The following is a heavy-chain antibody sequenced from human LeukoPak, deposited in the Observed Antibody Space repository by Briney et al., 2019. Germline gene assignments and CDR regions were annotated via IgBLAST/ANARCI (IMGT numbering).Heavy chain of an antibody. V-gene: IGHV1-69*13. CDR1: GGTFSSYA. CDR3: ARDGYSSSWYSGYSSTYYYYMDV. Sequence: SVKVSCKASGGTFSSYAISWVRQAPGQGLEWMGGIIPIFGTANYAQKFQGRVTITADESTSTAYMELSSLRSEDTAVYYCARDGYSSSWYSGYSSTYYYYMDVWGKGTTVTVSS. CDR2: IIPIFGTA. J-gene: IGHJ6*03. D-gene: IGHD6-13*01.